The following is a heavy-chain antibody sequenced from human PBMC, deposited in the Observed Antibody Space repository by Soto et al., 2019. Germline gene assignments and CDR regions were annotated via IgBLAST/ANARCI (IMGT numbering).Heavy chain of an antibody. CDR2: ISTYNGNT. CDR3: ARSCPGSSCYFXY. V-gene: IGHV1-18*01. J-gene: IGHJ4*02. CDR1: GYTFTSHG. D-gene: IGHD2-2*01. Sequence: ASVKVSCKASGYTFTSHGISWVRQAPRQGPEWMGWISTYNGNTNYAQKFQDRVTMTTDISTSTAYMELRSLRSDDTAVYYCARSCPGSSCYFXYWGQGTLVTVSS.